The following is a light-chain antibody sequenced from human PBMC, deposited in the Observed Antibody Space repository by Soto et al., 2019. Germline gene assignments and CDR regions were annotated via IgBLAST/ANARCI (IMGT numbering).Light chain of an antibody. Sequence: DIRMTQSPSSLSVSVGDGVTITCRASETINNYLNWYQQKPGRAPKLLIHAASTLQSGVPSRFGGSGTGTGFTLTINSLQPENFATYSCQQSFPSPWTFGLGTRVEI. J-gene: IGKJ1*01. V-gene: IGKV1-39*01. CDR2: AAS. CDR1: ETINNY. CDR3: QQSFPSPWT.